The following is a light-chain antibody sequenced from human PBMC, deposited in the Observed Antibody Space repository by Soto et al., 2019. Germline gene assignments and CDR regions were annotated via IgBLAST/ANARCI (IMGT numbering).Light chain of an antibody. J-gene: IGLJ1*01. Sequence: QSALTQPASVSGSPGQSISISCTGTSSDVGGCDCVSWYQQHPGKAPKLMIYEVNNRPSGVSNRFSGSKSGNTASLTISGLQAEDEADYYCTSFTSTNTYVCGTGTKVTVL. CDR2: EVN. CDR1: SSDVGGCDC. CDR3: TSFTSTNTYV. V-gene: IGLV2-14*01.